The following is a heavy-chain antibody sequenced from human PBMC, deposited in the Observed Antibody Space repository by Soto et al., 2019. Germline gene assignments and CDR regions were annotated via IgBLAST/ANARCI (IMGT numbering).Heavy chain of an antibody. V-gene: IGHV6-1*01. D-gene: IGHD1-26*01. CDR2: TYYRSKWYN. J-gene: IGHJ4*02. Sequence: PSQTLSLTWAISWDSFSNNGAAWNWMMQSPSRGLEWLVRTYYRSKWYNDYAVSMKSRIIINPDTSKNQFYLHLNSVTPAATAVYYCARNPTSFPSALDFWGQGSLVTVSS. CDR1: WDSFSNNGAA. CDR3: ARNPTSFPSALDF.